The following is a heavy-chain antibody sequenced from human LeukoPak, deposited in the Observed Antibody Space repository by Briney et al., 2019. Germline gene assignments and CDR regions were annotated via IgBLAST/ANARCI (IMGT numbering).Heavy chain of an antibody. CDR3: ARIGPGRDGSNSFDQ. D-gene: IGHD5-24*01. V-gene: IGHV3-21*01. Sequence: GDSLRLSCAASGLTFSSYDMTWVRQAPGKGLEYVSSINYNGIYIFSADSVKGRFTISRDNAKNSLYLEMNSLRVEDTAFYYCARIGPGRDGSNSFDQWGQGTRVIVSS. CDR1: GLTFSSYD. CDR2: INYNGIYI. J-gene: IGHJ4*02.